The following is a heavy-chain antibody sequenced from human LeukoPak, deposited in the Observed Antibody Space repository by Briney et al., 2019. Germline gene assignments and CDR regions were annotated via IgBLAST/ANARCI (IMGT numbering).Heavy chain of an antibody. CDR2: IHSNGDA. CDR1: GGSIDGQY. Sequence: PSETLSLTCTASGGSIDGQYWSWIRQPPGKGLEWIGYIHSNGDAKYTPSLTSQFTMSVDTSKNPFSLKLDSVTAADTAVYYWARHLGGNFGSGTHFVYWGQGTVVSVSS. D-gene: IGHD3-10*01. CDR3: ARHLGGNFGSGTHFVY. V-gene: IGHV4-59*11. J-gene: IGHJ4*02.